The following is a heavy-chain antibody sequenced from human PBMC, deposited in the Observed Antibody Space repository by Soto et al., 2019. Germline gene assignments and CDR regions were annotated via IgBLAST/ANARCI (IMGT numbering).Heavy chain of an antibody. CDR1: GFTFSRSW. Sequence: HPGGSLRLSCAASGFTFSRSWMNWVRHTPGKGLEWVANIKQDGSEKYYVDSVKGRFTISRDNARNSLYLQMNSLRAEDTAVYYCAKGYCISGSCYGNWFDPWGQGTLVTVSS. CDR2: IKQDGSEK. CDR3: AKGYCISGSCYGNWFDP. V-gene: IGHV3-7*01. J-gene: IGHJ5*02. D-gene: IGHD2-15*01.